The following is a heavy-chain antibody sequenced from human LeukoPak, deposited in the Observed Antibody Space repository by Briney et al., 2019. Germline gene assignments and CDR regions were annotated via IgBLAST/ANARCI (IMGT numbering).Heavy chain of an antibody. J-gene: IGHJ3*02. CDR3: AKDKCPGYTWGAFDI. D-gene: IGHD5-24*01. V-gene: IGHV3-43*02. Sequence: GGSLRLSCAASDFTFDDYAMHWVRQPPGKGLEWVSLVSGDGYTTYYADSVKGRFTISRDNSKNSLYLQMNSLRSEHTALYYCAKDKCPGYTWGAFDIWGQGTMVTVSS. CDR2: VSGDGYTT. CDR1: DFTFDDYA.